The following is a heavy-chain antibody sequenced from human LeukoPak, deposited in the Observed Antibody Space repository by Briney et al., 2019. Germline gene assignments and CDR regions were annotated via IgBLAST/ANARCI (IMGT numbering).Heavy chain of an antibody. V-gene: IGHV5-51*01. CDR1: GYSFTSYW. D-gene: IGHD4-23*01. CDR2: VYPGDSDT. Sequence: GESLQTSCPVSGYSFTSYWIAWVRQMRGKGLEWMGIVYPGDSDTRYSPSFQGQVTISADKSISTAYLQWSSLKASDTAMYYCARGKFSGGNEGFDFWGQGTMVTVSS. CDR3: ARGKFSGGNEGFDF. J-gene: IGHJ3*01.